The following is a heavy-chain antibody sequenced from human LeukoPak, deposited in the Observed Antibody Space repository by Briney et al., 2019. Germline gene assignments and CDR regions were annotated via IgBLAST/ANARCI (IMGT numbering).Heavy chain of an antibody. Sequence: GASVQVSCKASGYTFTDYYIHWVRQVPGQGPEWMGWINPSSGGTNYAQKFQGRVTMTRDSSISTGYMEMSRLRFDDTAVYYCARVPVRGVRWFDPWGQGTLVTVSS. CDR1: GYTFTDYY. CDR2: INPSSGGT. CDR3: ARVPVRGVRWFDP. D-gene: IGHD3-10*01. V-gene: IGHV1-2*02. J-gene: IGHJ5*02.